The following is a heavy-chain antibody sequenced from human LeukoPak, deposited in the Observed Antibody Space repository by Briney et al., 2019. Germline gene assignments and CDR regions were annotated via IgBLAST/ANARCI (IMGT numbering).Heavy chain of an antibody. J-gene: IGHJ4*02. CDR1: GYTFTSYD. CDR2: MNPNSGNT. CDR3: ARGVEPNWNYVIDY. V-gene: IGHV1-8*03. D-gene: IGHD1-7*01. Sequence: GASVKVSCKASGYTFTSYDINWVRQATGQGLEWMGWMNPNSGNTGYAQKFQGRVTITRNTSISTAYMELSSLRSEDTAVYYCARGVEPNWNYVIDYWGQGTLVTVSS.